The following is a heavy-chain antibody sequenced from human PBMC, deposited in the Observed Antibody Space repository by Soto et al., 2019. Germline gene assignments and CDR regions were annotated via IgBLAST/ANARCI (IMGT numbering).Heavy chain of an antibody. J-gene: IGHJ4*02. CDR2: IYPSGTI. Sequence: ASETLSLTCAVSGVSITTNGYSWSCIRQPPGKGLEWIGYIYPSGTIFYNPSLNSRVTISADTSNNQFSLKLTSVTTADTAVYFCATYTAFAKYYFDYWGRGTLVTVSS. CDR3: ATYTAFAKYYFDY. D-gene: IGHD3-16*01. CDR1: GVSITTNGYS. V-gene: IGHV4-30-2*01.